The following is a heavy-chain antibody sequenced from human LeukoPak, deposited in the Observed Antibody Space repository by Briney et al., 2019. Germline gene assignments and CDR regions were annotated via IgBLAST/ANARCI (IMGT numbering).Heavy chain of an antibody. CDR2: IYISGST. D-gene: IGHD1-26*01. CDR3: ARDSGSYGWFDP. CDR1: GGSISSGSSY. V-gene: IGHV4-61*02. Sequence: PSQTLSLTCTVSGGSISSGSSYWTWIRQPAGKGLEWIGRIYISGSTNYNPSLKSRVTISVGTSKNQFSLKLSSVTAADTAVYYCARDSGSYGWFDPWGQGTLVTVSS. J-gene: IGHJ5*02.